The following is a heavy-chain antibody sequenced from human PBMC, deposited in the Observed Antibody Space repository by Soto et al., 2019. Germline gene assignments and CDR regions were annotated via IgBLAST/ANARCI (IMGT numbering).Heavy chain of an antibody. Sequence: ASVKVSCKASGGTFSSYAISWVRQAPGQGLEWMGGIIPIFGTANYAQKFQGRVTITADESTSTAYMELSSLRSEDTAVYYCARDISTMEGISDGMDVWGQGTTVTVSS. D-gene: IGHD1-1*01. V-gene: IGHV1-69*13. CDR1: GGTFSSYA. CDR2: IIPIFGTA. J-gene: IGHJ6*02. CDR3: ARDISTMEGISDGMDV.